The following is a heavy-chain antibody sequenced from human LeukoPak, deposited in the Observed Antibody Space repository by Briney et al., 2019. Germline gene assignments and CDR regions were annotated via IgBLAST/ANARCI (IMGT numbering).Heavy chain of an antibody. V-gene: IGHV3-48*03. Sequence: GGSLRLSCAASGFSLSSSEMNWVRQAPGKGPEWVSHISSGGNPEYYADSVMGRFTMSRDNAKNLLYLQMNSLRDEDTAVYYCARDTVNGPFVISLDLWGQGALVTVSS. J-gene: IGHJ5*02. D-gene: IGHD2-8*01. CDR1: GFSLSSSE. CDR2: ISSGGNPE. CDR3: ARDTVNGPFVISLDL.